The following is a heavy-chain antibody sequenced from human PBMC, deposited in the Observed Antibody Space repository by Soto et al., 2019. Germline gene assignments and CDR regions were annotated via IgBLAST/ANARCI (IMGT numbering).Heavy chain of an antibody. J-gene: IGHJ4*01. V-gene: IGHV3-23*01. Sequence: PGGSLRLSCAASGFMFRTYGMTWVRQAPGKGLEWFSAINNAGSTFYAESVKDRFTISRDNSKNTLYLQMDSLRAEDTAIYYCAKLQWLHTADYWGLGT. CDR1: GFMFRTYG. CDR2: INNAGST. CDR3: AKLQWLHTADY. D-gene: IGHD6-19*01.